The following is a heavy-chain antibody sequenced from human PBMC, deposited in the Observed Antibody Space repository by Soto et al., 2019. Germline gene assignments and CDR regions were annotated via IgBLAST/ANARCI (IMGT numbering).Heavy chain of an antibody. CDR2: ITSVGYT. CDR3: AKDLIDYSNSYFDY. CDR1: GFSFSNYA. J-gene: IGHJ4*02. Sequence: GSLRLSCATSGFSFSNYAMSWVRQAPGKGLEWVAAITSVGYTYYVDSLKGRFTISRDNSKNTLYLQMNSLRAEDTAVYYCAKDLIDYSNSYFDYWGQGTLVTVSS. D-gene: IGHD4-4*01. V-gene: IGHV3-23*01.